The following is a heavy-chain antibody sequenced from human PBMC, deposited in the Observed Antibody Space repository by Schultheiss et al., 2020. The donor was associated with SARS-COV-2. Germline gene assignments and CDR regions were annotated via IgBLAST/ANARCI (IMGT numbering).Heavy chain of an antibody. CDR2: ISGSGGST. CDR3: ASLMSVGATSGDY. V-gene: IGHV3-23*01. CDR1: GFTFSSYA. J-gene: IGHJ4*02. D-gene: IGHD1-26*01. Sequence: GGSLRLSCAASGFTFSSYAMSWVRQAPGKGLEWVSAISGSGGSTYYADSVKGRFTISRDNSKNTLYLQMNSLRAEDTALYYCASLMSVGATSGDYWGQGTLVTVSS.